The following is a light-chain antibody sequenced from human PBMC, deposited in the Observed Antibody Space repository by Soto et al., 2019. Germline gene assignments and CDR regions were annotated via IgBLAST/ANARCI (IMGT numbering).Light chain of an antibody. Sequence: EVVLTQSPVTLSVSPGERATLSCRASQSVSSYLAWYQQKPGQAPRLLIYRASTRATGIPARFSGGGSGTEFTLTISSLQSEDFAVYYCQHYNNWPLAFGQGTKVDIK. CDR3: QHYNNWPLA. V-gene: IGKV3-15*01. CDR1: QSVSSY. CDR2: RAS. J-gene: IGKJ1*01.